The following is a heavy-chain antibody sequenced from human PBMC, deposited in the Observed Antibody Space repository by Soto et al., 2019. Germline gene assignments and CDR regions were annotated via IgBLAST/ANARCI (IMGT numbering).Heavy chain of an antibody. J-gene: IGHJ4*02. CDR3: ARSMTTVVGNDY. CDR2: IWYDGSNK. V-gene: IGHV3-33*01. D-gene: IGHD4-17*01. CDR1: GFTFSSYG. Sequence: QVQLVESGGSVVQPGRSLRLSCAASGFTFSSYGMHWVRQAPGKGLEWVAVIWYDGSNKYYADSVKGRFTISRDNSKNTLYLQMNSLRAEDTAVYYCARSMTTVVGNDYWGQGTLVTVSS.